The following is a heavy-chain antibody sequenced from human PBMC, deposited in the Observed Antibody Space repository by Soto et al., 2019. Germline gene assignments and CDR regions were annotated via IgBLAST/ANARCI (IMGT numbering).Heavy chain of an antibody. CDR3: ARGYVLRFLEWCTTPDEYGMDV. D-gene: IGHD3-3*01. V-gene: IGHV3-21*01. J-gene: IGHJ6*02. CDR2: ISSSSSYI. CDR1: GFTFSSYS. Sequence: EVQLVESGGGLVKPGGSLRLSCAASGFTFSSYSMNWVRQAPGKGLEWVSSISSSSSYIYYADSVKGRFTISRDNAKNSLYVQMNSLRAEDTAVYYCARGYVLRFLEWCTTPDEYGMDVWGQGTTVTVSS.